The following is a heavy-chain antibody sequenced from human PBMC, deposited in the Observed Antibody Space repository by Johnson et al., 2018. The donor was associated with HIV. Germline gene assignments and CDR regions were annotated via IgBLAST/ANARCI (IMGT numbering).Heavy chain of an antibody. CDR1: GFTFSSYA. CDR2: MSYDGSNK. CDR3: AELPGFGDYDDGALDI. V-gene: IGHV3-30-3*01. D-gene: IGHD4-17*01. Sequence: QVQLVESGGGVVQPGGSLILSCAASGFTFSSYAMHWVRQAPGKGLEWVAIMSYDGSNKYYAASVKGRFTISRDNSKNTLYLQMKSLRAEDTAVYYCAELPGFGDYDDGALDIWGQGTMVTVSS. J-gene: IGHJ3*02.